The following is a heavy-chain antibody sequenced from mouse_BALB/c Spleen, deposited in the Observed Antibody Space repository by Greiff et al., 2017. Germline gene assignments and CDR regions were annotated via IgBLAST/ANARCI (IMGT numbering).Heavy chain of an antibody. Sequence: VQLQQSGAELVKPGASVKMSCKASGYTFTSYCMHWVKQRPGQGLAWIGYINPSTGYTEYNQKFKDKATLTSDKSSSTAYMQLSSLTSEDSAVYYCGLYPDWFDYWGQGTPVTVSA. J-gene: IGHJ3*01. CDR2: INPSTGYT. CDR1: GYTFTSYC. D-gene: IGHD2-1*01. V-gene: IGHV1-7*01. CDR3: GLYPDWFDY.